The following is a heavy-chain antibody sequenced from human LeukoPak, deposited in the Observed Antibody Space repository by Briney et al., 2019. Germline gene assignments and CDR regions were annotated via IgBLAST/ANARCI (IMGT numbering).Heavy chain of an antibody. CDR3: AKTPETRGGGFVVVPAAIHG. CDR1: GFTFSSYA. D-gene: IGHD2-2*01. Sequence: PGGSLRLSCAASGFTFSSYAMSWIRQAPGKGLEWVSAISGSGGSTYYADSVKGRFTISRDNSKNTLYLQMNSLRAEDTAVYYCAKTPETRGGGFVVVPAAIHGWGQGTLVTVSS. V-gene: IGHV3-23*01. CDR2: ISGSGGST. J-gene: IGHJ4*02.